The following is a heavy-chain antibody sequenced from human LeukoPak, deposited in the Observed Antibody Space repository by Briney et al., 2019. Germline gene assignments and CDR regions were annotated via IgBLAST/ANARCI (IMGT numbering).Heavy chain of an antibody. V-gene: IGHV3-30*18. Sequence: QPGGSLRLSCAASGFTFSSYGMHWVRQAPGKGLEWVAVISYDGSNKYYADSVKGRFTISRDNSKNTLYLQMNSLRAEDTAVYYCAKGAAYDFYYYYYMDVWGKGTTVTVSS. J-gene: IGHJ6*03. D-gene: IGHD3-3*01. CDR3: AKGAAYDFYYYYYMDV. CDR2: ISYDGSNK. CDR1: GFTFSSYG.